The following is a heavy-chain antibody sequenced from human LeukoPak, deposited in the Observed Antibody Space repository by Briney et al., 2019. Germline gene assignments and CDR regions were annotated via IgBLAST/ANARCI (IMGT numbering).Heavy chain of an antibody. CDR1: GGSISSSDW. CDR2: MHQSGII. J-gene: IGHJ4*02. Sequence: PSETLSLTCTVSGGSISSSDWWSWVRQPPGKGLEWIGEMHQSGIINYNPSLKSRVTMSLDKAKKQFSLKLSSVTAADTSVCFCASADYYRIDFWGQGTLVTVSS. CDR3: ASADYYRIDF. V-gene: IGHV4-4*02. D-gene: IGHD3-10*01.